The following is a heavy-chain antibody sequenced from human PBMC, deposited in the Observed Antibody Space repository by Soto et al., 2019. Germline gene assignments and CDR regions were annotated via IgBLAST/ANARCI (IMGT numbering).Heavy chain of an antibody. CDR3: AREGKWLLGRGVYNWFDP. D-gene: IGHD3-22*01. V-gene: IGHV3-30-3*01. CDR1: GFTFSSYA. CDR2: ISYDGSNK. Sequence: GGSLRLSCAASGFTFSSYAMHWVRQAPGKGLEWVAVISYDGSNKYYADSVKGRFTISRDNSKNTLYLQMNSLRAEDTAVYYCAREGKWLLGRGVYNWFDPWGQGTLVTVSS. J-gene: IGHJ5*02.